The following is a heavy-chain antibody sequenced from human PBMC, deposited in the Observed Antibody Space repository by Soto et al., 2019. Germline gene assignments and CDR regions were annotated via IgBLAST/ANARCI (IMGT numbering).Heavy chain of an antibody. Sequence: QVQLQESGPGLVKPSQTLSLTCTVSGGTISSGGYYWSWIRQHPGKGLEWIGYIYYSGSTYYNPSLKSRVTISADMSKNQFSLKLTSVTAADTAVYYCARGHSSSGNYYYYGMNVWGEGTTVTVSS. V-gene: IGHV4-31*03. D-gene: IGHD6-13*01. CDR2: IYYSGST. J-gene: IGHJ6*04. CDR3: ARGHSSSGNYYYYGMNV. CDR1: GGTISSGGYY.